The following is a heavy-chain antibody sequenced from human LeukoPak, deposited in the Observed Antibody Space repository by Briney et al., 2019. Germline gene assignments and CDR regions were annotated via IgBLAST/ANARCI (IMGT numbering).Heavy chain of an antibody. Sequence: GASVKVSCTASGGTFSSYAISWVRQAPGQGLEWMGGIIPIFGTANYAQKFQGRVTITADESTSTAYMELSSLRSEDTAVYYCAQYYYDSSGFAVWGQGTTVTVSS. J-gene: IGHJ6*02. V-gene: IGHV1-69*13. D-gene: IGHD3-22*01. CDR2: IIPIFGTA. CDR3: AQYYYDSSGFAV. CDR1: GGTFSSYA.